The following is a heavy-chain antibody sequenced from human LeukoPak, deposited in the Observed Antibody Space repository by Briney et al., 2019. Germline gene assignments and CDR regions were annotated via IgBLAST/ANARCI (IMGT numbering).Heavy chain of an antibody. CDR1: GFTFNKYA. V-gene: IGHV3-7*01. J-gene: IGHJ4*02. CDR2: IKQDGSEK. Sequence: GGSLRVSCAAPGFTFNKYAITAVRQAPEGGLEWVANIKQDGSEKYVDSVRGRFTISRDNATNSLYLQMNSLRAEDTAVYYCARDLNYFDYWGQGTLVAVSS. CDR3: ARDLNYFDY.